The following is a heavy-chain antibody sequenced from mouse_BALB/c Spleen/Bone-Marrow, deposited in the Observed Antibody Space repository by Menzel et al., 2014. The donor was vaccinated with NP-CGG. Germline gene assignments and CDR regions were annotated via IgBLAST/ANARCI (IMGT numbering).Heavy chain of an antibody. Sequence: VTLVESGPELAKPGASVKMSCRASGYTFTSYWMNWVKQRPVQGLEWIGYINPTSGYTEYNQKFKDKATLTTDKSSSTAYMQPSSLTSEDSAVYYCTTGGNDWFAYWGQGTLVTVSA. CDR2: INPTSGYT. J-gene: IGHJ3*01. CDR1: GYTFTSYW. V-gene: IGHV1-7*01. D-gene: IGHD2-1*01. CDR3: TTGGNDWFAY.